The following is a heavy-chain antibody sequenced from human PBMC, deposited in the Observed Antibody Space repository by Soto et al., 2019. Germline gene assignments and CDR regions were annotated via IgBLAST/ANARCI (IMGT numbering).Heavy chain of an antibody. D-gene: IGHD6-19*01. CDR3: ARLAVAASSWFDP. J-gene: IGHJ5*02. V-gene: IGHV4-59*08. CDR2: LYYSGRT. Sequence: SETLSLTCIVSGGSISSFYWIWIRQPPGKGLEWLGYLYYSGRTNYNPSLRSRVTISVDAANNHLSLKLTSVTAADTAVYYCARLAVAASSWFDPWGQGTLVTVSS. CDR1: GGSISSFY.